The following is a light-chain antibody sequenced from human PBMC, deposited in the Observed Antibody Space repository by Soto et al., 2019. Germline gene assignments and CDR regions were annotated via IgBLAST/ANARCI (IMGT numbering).Light chain of an antibody. Sequence: DIVLPQSPGTLSLYRGERATLSCRASPSVSSSSLAWYQQKPGQAPKVLIYRASSRATGIPDRFSGSGSGTDFTLTISRLEPEDFAVYYCQQYGSSPLTFGGGTKVDIK. CDR3: QQYGSSPLT. V-gene: IGKV3-20*01. CDR1: PSVSSSS. J-gene: IGKJ4*01. CDR2: RAS.